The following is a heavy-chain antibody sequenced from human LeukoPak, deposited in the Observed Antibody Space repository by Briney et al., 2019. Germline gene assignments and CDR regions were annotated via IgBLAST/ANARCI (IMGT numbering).Heavy chain of an antibody. V-gene: IGHV4-4*07. CDR2: IYTSGST. J-gene: IGHJ4*02. D-gene: IGHD3-10*01. Sequence: SETLSLTRTVSGGSISSYYWSWIRQPAGKGLEWIGRIYTSGSTNYNPSLKSRVTMSVDTSKNQFSLKLSSVTAADTAVYYCARTAKYYYGSETYYFFDYWGQGTLVTVSS. CDR3: ARTAKYYYGSETYYFFDY. CDR1: GGSISSYY.